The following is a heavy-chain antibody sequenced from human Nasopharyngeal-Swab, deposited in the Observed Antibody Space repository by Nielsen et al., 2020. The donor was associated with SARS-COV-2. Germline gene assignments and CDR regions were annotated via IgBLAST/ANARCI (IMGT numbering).Heavy chain of an antibody. V-gene: IGHV3-30-3*01. CDR3: ARGLKYSSGWYSYYYYGMDV. D-gene: IGHD6-19*01. J-gene: IGHJ6*02. CDR1: GFTFSSYA. Sequence: GESLKISCAASGFTFSSYAMHWVRQAPGKGLEWVAVISYDGSNKYYADSVKGRFTISRDNSKNTPYLQMNSLRAEDTAVYYCARGLKYSSGWYSYYYYGMDVWGQGTTVTVSS. CDR2: ISYDGSNK.